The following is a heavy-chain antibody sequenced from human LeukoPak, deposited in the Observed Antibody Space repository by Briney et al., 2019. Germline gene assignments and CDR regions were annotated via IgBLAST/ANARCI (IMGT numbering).Heavy chain of an antibody. Sequence: PSETLSLTCTVSGASMDNNNYDRGWIRQPPGKGLEWVGSIYHAGAIFQNPSLKGRVTLSIDTSKNQFSLRLHSVTAADTAVYYCVRHGTITFGGVVGHWGQGTLVTVSS. J-gene: IGHJ4*02. CDR1: GASMDNNNYD. CDR2: IYHAGAI. V-gene: IGHV4-39*01. CDR3: VRHGTITFGGVVGH. D-gene: IGHD3-16*01.